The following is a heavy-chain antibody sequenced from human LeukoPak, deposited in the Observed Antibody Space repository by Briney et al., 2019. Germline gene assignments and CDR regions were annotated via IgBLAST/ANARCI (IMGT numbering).Heavy chain of an antibody. CDR1: DYTLTNYD. D-gene: IGHD2-2*02. CDR3: ARDLDIVVVPAAIPVY. Sequence: ASVKVSCKASDYTLTNYDISWVRQAPGQGLEWVGWISGYNGNTNYAQKLQGRVTMTTDTSTSTAYMELRSLRSDDTAVYYCARDLDIVVVPAAIPVYWGQGTLVTVSS. CDR2: ISGYNGNT. V-gene: IGHV1-18*01. J-gene: IGHJ4*02.